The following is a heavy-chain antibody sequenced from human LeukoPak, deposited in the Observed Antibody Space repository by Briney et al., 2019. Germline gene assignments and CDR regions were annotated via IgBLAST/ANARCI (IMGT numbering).Heavy chain of an antibody. D-gene: IGHD6-19*01. CDR3: AKDLISGWYRALGY. CDR2: ISGSGGST. J-gene: IGHJ4*02. Sequence: GGSLRLSCAASGFTFSSYAMSWVRQAPGKGLEWVSAISGSGGSTYYADSVKGRFTISRDNSRDTLYLQMNSLRAEDTAVYYCAKDLISGWYRALGYWGQGTLVTFSS. CDR1: GFTFSSYA. V-gene: IGHV3-23*01.